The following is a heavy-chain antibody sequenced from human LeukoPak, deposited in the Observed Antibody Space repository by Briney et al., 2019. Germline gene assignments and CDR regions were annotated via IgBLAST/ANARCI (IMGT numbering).Heavy chain of an antibody. Sequence: GGSLRLSCAASGLTFSNYEMNWVRQAPGKGLEWISYIHSSGSTTFYTDSVKGRFTISRDNAKNSVYVQMNSLRAEDTGVYYCAGGGGAQYLLNAFDVWGLGTLVTVSS. CDR1: GLTFSNYE. CDR2: IHSSGSTT. J-gene: IGHJ3*01. CDR3: AGGGGAQYLLNAFDV. V-gene: IGHV3-48*03. D-gene: IGHD2-2*01.